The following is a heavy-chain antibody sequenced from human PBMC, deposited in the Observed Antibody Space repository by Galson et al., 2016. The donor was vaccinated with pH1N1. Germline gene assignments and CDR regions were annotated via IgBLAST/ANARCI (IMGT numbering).Heavy chain of an antibody. J-gene: IGHJ4*02. CDR2: IYHSGTT. V-gene: IGHV4-38-2*01. CDR3: ARHPLYYDISGYYFDY. D-gene: IGHD3-22*01. CDR1: GYSIRNGYF. Sequence: ETLSLTCAVSGYSIRNGYFWGWIRQPPGQGLEWIGIIYHSGTTYYNPSLESRVTISVDTSKNQFSLKVKSVTAADTAVYYCARHPLYYDISGYYFDYWGQGILVTVSS.